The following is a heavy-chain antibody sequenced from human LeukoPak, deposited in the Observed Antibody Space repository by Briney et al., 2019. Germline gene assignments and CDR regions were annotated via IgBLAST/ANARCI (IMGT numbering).Heavy chain of an antibody. Sequence: GGSLRLSCAASGFTFSDSYMSWLRQVPGKGLAGISYISSSGGTIYYADSVKGRFTISRDNAKNSLYLQMNSLRAEETAVYYCAKEGGDWGEGYFDYWGQGTLVTVSS. V-gene: IGHV3-11*01. CDR2: ISSSGGTI. D-gene: IGHD7-27*01. J-gene: IGHJ4*02. CDR3: AKEGGDWGEGYFDY. CDR1: GFTFSDSY.